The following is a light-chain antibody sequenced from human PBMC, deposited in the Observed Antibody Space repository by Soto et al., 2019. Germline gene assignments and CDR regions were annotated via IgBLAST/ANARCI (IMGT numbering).Light chain of an antibody. V-gene: IGKV1-17*01. J-gene: IGKJ4*01. CDR2: AAS. CDR3: LQHNTYPLT. CDR1: QGINDY. Sequence: DIQMTQSPSSLSASVGDRVTITCRTSQGINDYLNWYQMKPGKAPKRLIDAASSLQSGVPSRFSGSGSGTEFTLTISSLQPEDFATYYCLQHNTYPLTFGGGTKVDIK.